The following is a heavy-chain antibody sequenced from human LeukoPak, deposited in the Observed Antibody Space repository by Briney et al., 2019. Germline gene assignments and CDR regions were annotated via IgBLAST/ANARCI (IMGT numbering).Heavy chain of an antibody. Sequence: PGGSLRLSCAASGFTFSSYAMNWVRQAPGKGLEWVAVIWYDGSNKYYADSVKGRFTISRDNSKNTLYLQMNSLRAEDTAVYYCARGTIAVAGTGSFDYWGQGTLVTVSS. CDR3: ARGTIAVAGTGSFDY. CDR1: GFTFSSYA. D-gene: IGHD6-19*01. CDR2: IWYDGSNK. J-gene: IGHJ4*02. V-gene: IGHV3-33*08.